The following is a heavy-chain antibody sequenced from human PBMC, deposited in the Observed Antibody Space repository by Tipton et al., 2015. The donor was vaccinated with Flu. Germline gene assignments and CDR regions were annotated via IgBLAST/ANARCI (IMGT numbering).Heavy chain of an antibody. CDR2: INQDGSQK. V-gene: IGHV3-7*01. D-gene: IGHD1-26*01. J-gene: IGHJ4*02. Sequence: GSLRLSCSASGFTLSNYWMTWVRQSPGRGLEWVANINQDGSQKHYVDSVKGRFTISRDNSKNTVYLQMNSLRAEDTAVYYCAREGRDSGSLGEYYFDYWGQGTLVTVSS. CDR1: GFTLSNYW. CDR3: AREGRDSGSLGEYYFDY.